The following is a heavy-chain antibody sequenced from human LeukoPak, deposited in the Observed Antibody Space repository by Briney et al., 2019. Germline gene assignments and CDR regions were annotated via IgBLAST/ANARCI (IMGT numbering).Heavy chain of an antibody. J-gene: IGHJ4*02. Sequence: SETLSLTCTASGGSISSYYWSWIRQPPGKGLEWIGYIYYSGSTNYNPSLKSRVTISVDTSKNQFSLKLSSVTAADTAVYYCARGIDYWGQGTLVTVSS. V-gene: IGHV4-59*01. CDR3: ARGIDY. CDR2: IYYSGST. CDR1: GGSISSYY.